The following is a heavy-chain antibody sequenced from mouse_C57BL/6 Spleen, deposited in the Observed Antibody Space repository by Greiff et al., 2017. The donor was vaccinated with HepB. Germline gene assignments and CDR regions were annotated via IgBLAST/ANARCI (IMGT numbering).Heavy chain of an antibody. CDR2: ISYDGSN. CDR3: AREDDYYYFDY. J-gene: IGHJ2*01. CDR1: GYSITRGYY. V-gene: IGHV3-6*01. Sequence: EVQLQQSGPGLVKPSQSLSLTCSVTGYSITRGYYWNWIRQFPGNKLEWMGYISYDGSNNYNPSLKNRISITRDTSKNQFFLKLNSVTTEDTATYYCAREDDYYYFDYWGQGTTLTVSS. D-gene: IGHD2-4*01.